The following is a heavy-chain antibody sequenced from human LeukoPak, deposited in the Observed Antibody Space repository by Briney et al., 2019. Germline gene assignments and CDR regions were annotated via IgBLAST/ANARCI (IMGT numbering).Heavy chain of an antibody. D-gene: IGHD2-2*01. CDR3: AKAEGVDIVVVPAAITPFDY. CDR2: ISWNSGSI. CDR1: GFTFDDYA. V-gene: IGHV3-9*01. Sequence: GGSLRLSCAASGFTFDDYAMHWVRQAPGKGLEWVSGISWNSGSIGYADSVKGRFTIPRDNAKNSLYLQMNSLRAEDTALYYCAKAEGVDIVVVPAAITPFDYWGQGTLVTVSS. J-gene: IGHJ4*02.